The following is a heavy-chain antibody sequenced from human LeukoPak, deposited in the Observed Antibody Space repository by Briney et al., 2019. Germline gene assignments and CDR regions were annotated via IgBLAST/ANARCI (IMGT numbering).Heavy chain of an antibody. D-gene: IGHD3-10*01. V-gene: IGHV4-31*03. CDR3: ARPSGSGSYYNRGWFDP. CDR1: GGSITSGGYY. CDR2: IHYSGSS. J-gene: IGHJ5*02. Sequence: PSQTLSLTCTVSGGSITSGGYYWSWIRQHPGKGLEWIGYIHYSGSSYYNPSLNSRLTISVDTSKNQFSLKLSSVTAADTVVYYCARPSGSGSYYNRGWFDPWGQGTPVTVSS.